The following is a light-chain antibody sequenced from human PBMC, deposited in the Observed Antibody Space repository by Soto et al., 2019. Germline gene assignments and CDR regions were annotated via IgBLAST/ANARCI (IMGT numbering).Light chain of an antibody. CDR1: QSVSTN. J-gene: IGKJ2*01. Sequence: EIVLTQSPGTLSVSPGERANLSCRASQSVSTNLAWFQQKPGQAPRLLIYGASTRATGIPARFSGSVSGTEFTLTINSLQSEDLAVYYCQQSNNWPYTFGQGTKLEV. V-gene: IGKV3-15*01. CDR2: GAS. CDR3: QQSNNWPYT.